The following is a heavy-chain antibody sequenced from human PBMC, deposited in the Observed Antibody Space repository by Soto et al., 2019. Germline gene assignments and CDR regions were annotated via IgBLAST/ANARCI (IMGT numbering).Heavy chain of an antibody. CDR3: ASTKREYSSSAGFDY. D-gene: IGHD6-6*01. CDR2: IWYDGSNK. V-gene: IGHV3-33*01. J-gene: IGHJ4*02. CDR1: GFTFSSYG. Sequence: QVQLVESGGGVVQPGGSLRLSCAASGFTFSSYGMHWVRQAPGKGLEWVAVIWYDGSNKYYADSVKGRFTISRDNSKNTLYLQMNSLRAEDTAVYYCASTKREYSSSAGFDYWGQGTLVTVSS.